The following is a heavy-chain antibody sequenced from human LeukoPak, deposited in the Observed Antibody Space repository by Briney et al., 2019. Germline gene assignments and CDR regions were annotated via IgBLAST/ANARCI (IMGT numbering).Heavy chain of an antibody. D-gene: IGHD3-22*01. CDR2: INSDGSST. V-gene: IGHV3-74*01. J-gene: IGHJ4*02. CDR3: ARGLVHDTSGYYSDY. Sequence: PGGSLRLSCAASGFTFSAFWIHWVRQAPGKGLVWVSRINSDGSSTTYADSVKGRFTVSRDNAKNTLYLQMDSLRAEDSAVYYCARGLVHDTSGYYSDYWGQGILVTVSS. CDR1: GFTFSAFW.